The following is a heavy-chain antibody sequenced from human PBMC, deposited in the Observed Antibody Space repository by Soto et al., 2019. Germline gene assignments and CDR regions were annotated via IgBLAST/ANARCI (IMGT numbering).Heavy chain of an antibody. CDR3: AIVPAETAYHYFDF. D-gene: IGHD1-1*01. J-gene: IGHJ4*02. Sequence: PGESLKISCNASGYKFTNYWLSWVRQTPGKVLEWMGRIAPSDSYINYSPSFRGHVTISIDESISTAHLQWSSLKASDTATYYCAIVPAETAYHYFDFWGQGTLVTVSS. CDR2: IAPSDSYI. V-gene: IGHV5-10-1*01. CDR1: GYKFTNYW.